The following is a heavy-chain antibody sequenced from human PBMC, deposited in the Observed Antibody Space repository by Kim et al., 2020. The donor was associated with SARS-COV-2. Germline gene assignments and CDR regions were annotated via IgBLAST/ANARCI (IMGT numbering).Heavy chain of an antibody. CDR1: GVTFDTYA. CDR2: ISYHGRDT. V-gene: IGHV3-23*01. Sequence: GGSLRLSCAVSGVTFDTYAMSWVRQAPGKGLEWVSGISYHGRDTDYADSVKGRFTISRDNSKNTLYLQMNSLRAEDTAVYFCAKGHITARQSWDYWGQVTLVTVSS. CDR3: AKGHITARQSWDY. D-gene: IGHD6-6*01. J-gene: IGHJ4*02.